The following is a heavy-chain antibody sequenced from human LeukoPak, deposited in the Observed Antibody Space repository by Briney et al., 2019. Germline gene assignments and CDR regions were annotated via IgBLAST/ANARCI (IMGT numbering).Heavy chain of an antibody. V-gene: IGHV1-18*01. J-gene: IGHJ5*02. Sequence: ASVRVSCKASGYTFTSYGISWVRQAPGQGLEWMGWVSGYNGDTNYAQKFQGRVTMTRDTSASTAYLDLRSLRDDDTAVYYCARDWLILTGIDYFDPWGQGTLVTVSS. D-gene: IGHD3-9*01. CDR2: VSGYNGDT. CDR1: GYTFTSYG. CDR3: ARDWLILTGIDYFDP.